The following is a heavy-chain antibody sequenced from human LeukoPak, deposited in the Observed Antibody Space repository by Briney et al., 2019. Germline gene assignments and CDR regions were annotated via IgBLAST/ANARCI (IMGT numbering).Heavy chain of an antibody. J-gene: IGHJ3*02. D-gene: IGHD2-2*01. CDR2: ISGSGGST. Sequence: PGGSLRLSCAASGFTFSSYEMNWVRQAPGKGLEWVSAISGSGGSTYYADSVKGRFTISRDNSKNTLYLQMNSLRAEDTAVYYCAKVYCSSTSCSRGYDAFDIWGQGTMVTVSS. V-gene: IGHV3-23*01. CDR3: AKVYCSSTSCSRGYDAFDI. CDR1: GFTFSSYE.